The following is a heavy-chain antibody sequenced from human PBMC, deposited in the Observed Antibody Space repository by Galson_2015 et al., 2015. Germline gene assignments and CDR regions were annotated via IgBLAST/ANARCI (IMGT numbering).Heavy chain of an antibody. CDR3: AGRALGYYYGMDV. J-gene: IGHJ6*02. CDR2: ISAGDNT. V-gene: IGHV3-53*01. Sequence: SLRLSCAASEFTVSKTYMSWVRQAPGKGLEWVSIISAGDNTYYVDSVKGRFTISRDNPKNTLYLQMHSLRAEDTAVYYCAGRALGYYYGMDVWGQGTTVTVS. CDR1: EFTVSKTY. D-gene: IGHD3-3*02.